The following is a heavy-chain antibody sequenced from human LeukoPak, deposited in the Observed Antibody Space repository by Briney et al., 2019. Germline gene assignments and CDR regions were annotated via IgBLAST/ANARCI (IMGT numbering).Heavy chain of an antibody. J-gene: IGHJ5*01. CDR3: AKDARSYHDSSGYYSDS. CDR2: ISGNGSSK. CDR1: GFTFSSYA. Sequence: GGSLRLSCAASGFTFSSYAMNWVRQAPGKGLEWVAAISGNGSSKDYADSVKGRFTISRDNSKNTLYLQMNSLRAEETAAYDCAKDARSYHDSSGYYSDSWGQGTLVTVSS. V-gene: IGHV3-23*01. D-gene: IGHD3-22*01.